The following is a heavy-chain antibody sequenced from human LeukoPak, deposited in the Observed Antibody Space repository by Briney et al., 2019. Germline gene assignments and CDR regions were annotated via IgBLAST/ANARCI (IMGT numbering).Heavy chain of an antibody. D-gene: IGHD5-12*01. J-gene: IGHJ6*02. Sequence: SETLSLTCTVSGGSISSYYWSWIRQPPGKGLEWIGYIYYSGSTNYNPSLKSRVTISVDTSKNQFSLKLSSVTAADTAVYYCARASVATGVGYYYYGMDVWGQGTTVTVSS. V-gene: IGHV4-59*01. CDR1: GGSISSYY. CDR3: ARASVATGVGYYYYGMDV. CDR2: IYYSGST.